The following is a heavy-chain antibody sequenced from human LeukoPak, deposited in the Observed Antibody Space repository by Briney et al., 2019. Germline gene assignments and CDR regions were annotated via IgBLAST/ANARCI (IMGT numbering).Heavy chain of an antibody. CDR1: GGSISRGGYS. V-gene: IGHV4-30-2*01. CDR2: IYQRPAS. D-gene: IGHD5-12*01. Sequence: SETLSLTCVVSGGSISRGGYSWSWHRQPPGKGLEWIGYIYQRPASYYNPSLKTLVTISVDKSKNQFSLKISSVTAADTAVYFCARVGYDRNFDSWGQGALVTVSS. CDR3: ARVGYDRNFDS. J-gene: IGHJ4*02.